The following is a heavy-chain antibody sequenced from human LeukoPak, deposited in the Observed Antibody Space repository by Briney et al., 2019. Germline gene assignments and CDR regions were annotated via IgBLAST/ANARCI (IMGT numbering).Heavy chain of an antibody. CDR2: IIPIFGTA. Sequence: GSSVKVSCKASGGTFSSYAISWVRQAPGQGLEWMGGIIPIFGTANYAQKFQGRVTITADESTSTAYMELSSLRSEDTAVYYCAGNSEQWLEPARGFDYWGQGTLVTVSS. J-gene: IGHJ4*02. CDR3: AGNSEQWLEPARGFDY. CDR1: GGTFSSYA. V-gene: IGHV1-69*01. D-gene: IGHD6-19*01.